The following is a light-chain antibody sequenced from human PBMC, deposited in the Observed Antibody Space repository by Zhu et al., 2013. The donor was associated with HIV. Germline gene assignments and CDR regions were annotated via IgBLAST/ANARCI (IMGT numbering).Light chain of an antibody. Sequence: QSALTQPASVSGSPGQSITISCPGTSSDVGGYNYVSWYQQYPGKAPKLMIYDVSNRPSGVSNRFSVSKSGNTASLTISGLQAEDEADYYCSSYTSSSTLVFGGGTKLTVL. J-gene: IGLJ2*01. CDR1: SSDVGGYNY. CDR2: DVS. V-gene: IGLV2-14*03. CDR3: SSYTSSSTLV.